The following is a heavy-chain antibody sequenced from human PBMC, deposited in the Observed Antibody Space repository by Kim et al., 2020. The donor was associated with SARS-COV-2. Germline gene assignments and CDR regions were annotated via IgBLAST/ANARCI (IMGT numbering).Heavy chain of an antibody. J-gene: IGHJ4*02. CDR2: ISYDGSNK. V-gene: IGHV3-30*18. Sequence: GGSLRLSCAASGFTFSSYGMHWVRQAPGKGLEWVAVISYDGSNKYYADSVKGRFTISRDNSKNTLYLQMNSLRAEDTAVYYCANWGNYGDYQSPFDYWGQGTLVTVSS. D-gene: IGHD4-17*01. CDR1: GFTFSSYG. CDR3: ANWGNYGDYQSPFDY.